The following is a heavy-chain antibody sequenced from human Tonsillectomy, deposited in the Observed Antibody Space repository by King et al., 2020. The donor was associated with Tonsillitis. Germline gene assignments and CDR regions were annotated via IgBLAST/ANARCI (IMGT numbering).Heavy chain of an antibody. J-gene: IGHJ3*02. V-gene: IGHV5-51*01. Sequence: QLVQSGAEVKKPGESLKISCKGSGYIFTSYWIAWVRQMPGKGLEWMGIIYPGDSDTTYSPSFQGQVTISADKSITTAYLQWSSLKASDIAMYYCSRGGSYYILDAFDIWGQGTMVTVSS. D-gene: IGHD1-26*01. CDR1: GYIFTSYW. CDR2: IYPGDSDT. CDR3: SRGGSYYILDAFDI.